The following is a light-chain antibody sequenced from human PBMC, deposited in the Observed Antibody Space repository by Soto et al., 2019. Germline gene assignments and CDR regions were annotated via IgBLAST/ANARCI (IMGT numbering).Light chain of an antibody. V-gene: IGKV3-20*01. CDR2: GAS. Sequence: EIVLTQSPGTLSLSPGERATLSCRASQSVSSTYLAWYQQKPGQAPRLLIYGASSRATGIPDRFSGSGSGTDFTLTISRLEPEHFAVYYCQHYGSSLITFGQGTRLEIK. J-gene: IGKJ5*01. CDR3: QHYGSSLIT. CDR1: QSVSSTY.